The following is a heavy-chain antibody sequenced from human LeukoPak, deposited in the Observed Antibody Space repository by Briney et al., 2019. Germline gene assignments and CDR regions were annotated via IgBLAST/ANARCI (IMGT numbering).Heavy chain of an antibody. V-gene: IGHV4-34*01. J-gene: IGHJ3*02. Sequence: PSETLSLTCAVYGGSFSGYYWSWVRQPPGKGLEWIGEINHSGSTNYNPSLKSRVTISVDTSKNQFSLKLSSVTAADTAVYYCARVALRSDAFDIWGQGTMVTVSS. CDR2: INHSGST. CDR3: ARVALRSDAFDI. D-gene: IGHD4/OR15-4a*01. CDR1: GGSFSGYY.